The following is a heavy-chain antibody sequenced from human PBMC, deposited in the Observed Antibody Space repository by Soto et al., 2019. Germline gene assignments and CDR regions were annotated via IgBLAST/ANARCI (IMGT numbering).Heavy chain of an antibody. Sequence: SQTLSLTCAISGDSASSNSAAWNWIRQSPSRGLEWLGRTYYRSKWYNDYAVSVKSRITINPDTSKNQFSLQLNSVTPEDTAVYFCARTLSSSAENWFDPWGQGTLDTVSS. CDR1: GDSASSNSAA. D-gene: IGHD6-6*01. V-gene: IGHV6-1*01. J-gene: IGHJ5*02. CDR2: TYYRSKWYN. CDR3: ARTLSSSAENWFDP.